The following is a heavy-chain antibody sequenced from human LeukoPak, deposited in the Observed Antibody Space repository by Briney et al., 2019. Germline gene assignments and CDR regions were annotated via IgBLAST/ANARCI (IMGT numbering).Heavy chain of an antibody. V-gene: IGHV3-66*01. CDR2: IYSGGST. CDR3: ARSHSSSWLCYFEY. CDR1: GFTVSSNY. J-gene: IGHJ4*02. D-gene: IGHD6-13*01. Sequence: GGSLRLSCAASGFTVSSNYMSWVRQAPGKGLEWVSVIYSGGSTQYADSVKGRFTISRDNSKKTLYLQMDSLRAEDTAVYYCARSHSSSWLCYFEYWGQGTLVTVSS.